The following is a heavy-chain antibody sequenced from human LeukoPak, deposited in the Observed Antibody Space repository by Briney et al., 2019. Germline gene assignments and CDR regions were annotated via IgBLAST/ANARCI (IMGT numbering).Heavy chain of an antibody. CDR1: GFTFSTYW. J-gene: IGHJ6*02. Sequence: GGSLRLPCAASGFTFSTYWMSWVRQAPGKGLEWVANINQDGSGKYYVDSVKGRFTISRDNAKNSLYLQMNSLRAEDTAVYYCGRDMDVWGQGTTVTVSS. CDR3: GRDMDV. CDR2: INQDGSGK. V-gene: IGHV3-7*01.